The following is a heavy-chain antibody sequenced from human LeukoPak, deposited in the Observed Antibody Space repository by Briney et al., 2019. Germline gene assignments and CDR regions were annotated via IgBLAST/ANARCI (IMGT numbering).Heavy chain of an antibody. Sequence: PGRSLRLSCAASGFTFSSYAMHWVRQAPGKGLEWVAVISYDGSNKYYADSVKGRFTISRDNSKNSLYLQMNSLRAEDTAVYYCARRYSSSWYESDYWGQGTLVTVSS. J-gene: IGHJ4*02. V-gene: IGHV3-30*04. D-gene: IGHD6-13*01. CDR1: GFTFSSYA. CDR2: ISYDGSNK. CDR3: ARRYSSSWYESDY.